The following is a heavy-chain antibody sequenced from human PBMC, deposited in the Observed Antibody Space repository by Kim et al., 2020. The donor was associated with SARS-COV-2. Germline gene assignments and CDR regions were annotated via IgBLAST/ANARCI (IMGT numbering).Heavy chain of an antibody. V-gene: IGHV5-51*01. D-gene: IGHD3-10*01. CDR1: GYSFTSYW. J-gene: IGHJ4*02. CDR3: ARSLWFENNDFDY. CDR2: IYPGDSDT. Sequence: GESLKISCKGSGYSFTSYWIGWVRQMPGKGLEWMGIIYPGDSDTRYSPSFQGHVTISADKSISTAYLHWSSLKASDTAMYYCARSLWFENNDFDYWCQGTLITVSA.